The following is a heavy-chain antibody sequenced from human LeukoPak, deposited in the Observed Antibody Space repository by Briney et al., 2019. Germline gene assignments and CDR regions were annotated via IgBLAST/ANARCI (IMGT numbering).Heavy chain of an antibody. CDR3: ARDSRSSWYYY. CDR2: ISYSGNT. V-gene: IGHV4-39*07. J-gene: IGHJ4*02. Sequence: KPSETLSLTCTASGDSISSSTFFWGWIRQPPGSGLEWIGTISYSGNTYCNPSLKSRVTMLVDTSKNQIFLKLTSVTAADTAVYYCARDSRSSWYYYWGRGTLVTVSS. CDR1: GDSISSSTFF. D-gene: IGHD6-13*01.